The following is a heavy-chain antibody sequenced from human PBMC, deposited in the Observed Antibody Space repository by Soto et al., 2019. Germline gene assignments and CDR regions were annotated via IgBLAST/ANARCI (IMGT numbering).Heavy chain of an antibody. CDR2: IFYTGRT. D-gene: IGHD2-8*02. J-gene: IGHJ4*02. CDR3: ARVLFHTVGEPR. V-gene: IGHV4-59*01. CDR1: GGSIGSFY. Sequence: QVHLQESGPGLVRPSETLSLNCTVSGGSIGSFYWSWVRQPPGKGLEWIGYIFYTGRTSYNPSLKSRVTLSVDTSNNQFSLRLSSVTTADTAVYYCARVLFHTVGEPRWGQGALVTVSS.